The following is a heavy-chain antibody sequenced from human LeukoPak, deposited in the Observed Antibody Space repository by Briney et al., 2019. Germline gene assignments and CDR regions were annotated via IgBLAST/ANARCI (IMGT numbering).Heavy chain of an antibody. CDR3: ARTPPKGDIDY. J-gene: IGHJ4*02. CDR1: GYTFINYD. D-gene: IGHD2-21*02. Sequence: ASVKVSCKTSGYTFINYDINWVRQATGQGLEWLGWMSANSGNTGYAQKFQGRVSMTRATSISTAYLELSSLTFEDTAVYYCARTPPKGDIDYWGQGTLVPVSS. CDR2: MSANSGNT. V-gene: IGHV1-8*01.